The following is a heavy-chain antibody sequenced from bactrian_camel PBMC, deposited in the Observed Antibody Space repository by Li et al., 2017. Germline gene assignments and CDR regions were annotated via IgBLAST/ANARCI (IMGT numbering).Heavy chain of an antibody. Sequence: HVQLVESGGGSVQAGDSLRLSCTFSGDTYSSYCMGWFRQAPGKEREAVATLDSDGATTYTDSVAGRFTISQNDSKNTVYLQMNSLMPTDTGVYYCAAARGLMGGSCNEYEYWGQGTQVTVS. V-gene: IGHV3-3*01. D-gene: IGHD3*01. CDR2: LDSDGAT. J-gene: IGHJ4*01. CDR3: AAARGLMGGSCNEYEY. CDR1: GDTYSSYC.